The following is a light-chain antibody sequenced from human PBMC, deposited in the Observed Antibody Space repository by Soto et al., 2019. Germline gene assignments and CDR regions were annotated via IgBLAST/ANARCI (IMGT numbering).Light chain of an antibody. CDR2: DVY. CDR3: SSYTTSSTVV. J-gene: IGLJ2*01. Sequence: QSVLTQPASVSGSPGQSITISSTGTSSDVGGYNYVSWFQQHPGKAPNLMIYDVYRRPSGVSYRFSGSKSGNTASLTISGLQAEDEADYYCSSYTTSSTVVFGGGTKLTVL. V-gene: IGLV2-14*01. CDR1: SSDVGGYNY.